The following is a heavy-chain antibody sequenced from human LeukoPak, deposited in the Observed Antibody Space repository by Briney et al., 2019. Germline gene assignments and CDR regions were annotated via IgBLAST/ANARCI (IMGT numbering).Heavy chain of an antibody. D-gene: IGHD6-13*01. CDR1: GYTFTGYY. Sequence: ASVNVSCKASGYTFTGYYMHWVRQAPGQGLEWMGWINPNSGGTNYAQKFQGRVTMTRDTSTSTAYMELRSLRSDDTAVYYCARDKRARDGSSWYYWGQGTLVTVSS. CDR2: INPNSGGT. J-gene: IGHJ4*02. CDR3: ARDKRARDGSSWYY. V-gene: IGHV1-2*02.